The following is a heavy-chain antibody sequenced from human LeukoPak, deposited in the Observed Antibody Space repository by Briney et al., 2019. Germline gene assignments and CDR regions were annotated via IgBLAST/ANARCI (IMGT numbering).Heavy chain of an antibody. CDR3: ARGRVSSSTWYSTYYYYFYMDV. CDR1: DDSITMYY. V-gene: IGHV4-59*01. D-gene: IGHD1-1*01. Sequence: SETLSLTCTVSDDSITMYYWTWIRQPPGKGLEWIGYVDHTGSANFNPSLNGRVSISRDTSKNLFSLRLRSVTAADTAVYFCARGRVSSSTWYSTYYYYFYMDVWGKGTTVTVSS. J-gene: IGHJ6*03. CDR2: VDHTGSA.